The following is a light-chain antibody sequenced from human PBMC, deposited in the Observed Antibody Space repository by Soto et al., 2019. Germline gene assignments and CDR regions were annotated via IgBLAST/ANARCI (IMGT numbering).Light chain of an antibody. CDR1: QSVSSN. Sequence: EIVMTQSPATLSVSPGERATLSCRASQSVSSNLAWYQQKPGQAPRLLIYAASTRATGIPDRFSGSGFGTDFTLTITRLEPDDFAVYLCQQYGGTPSTFGGGTKVDIK. CDR3: QQYGGTPST. CDR2: AAS. J-gene: IGKJ4*01. V-gene: IGKV3D-15*01.